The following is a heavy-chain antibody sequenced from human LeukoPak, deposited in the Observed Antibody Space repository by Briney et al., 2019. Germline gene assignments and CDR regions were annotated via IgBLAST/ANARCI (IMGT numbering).Heavy chain of an antibody. CDR2: INHSGST. V-gene: IGHV4-34*01. Sequence: TETLSLTCAVYGGSFSGYYWSWIRQPPGKGLEWIGEINHSGSTNYDPSLKSRVTISVDTSKNQFSLKLSSVTAADTAVYYCARGVSSSSREFDYWGQGTLVTVS. CDR3: ARGVSSSSREFDY. J-gene: IGHJ4*02. D-gene: IGHD6-13*01. CDR1: GGSFSGYY.